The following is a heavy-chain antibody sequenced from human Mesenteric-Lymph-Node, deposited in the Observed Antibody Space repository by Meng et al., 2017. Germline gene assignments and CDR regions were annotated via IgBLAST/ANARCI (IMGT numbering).Heavy chain of an antibody. CDR2: IYYSGST. Sequence: QEQLQSAGPRLVKHSETLSLTCTVSGGSISSSNYYWDWIRQPPGKGLEWIGYIYYSGSTYYNPSLKSRVTISVDTSKNQFSLKLSSVTAADTAVYYCARGYYDSSGYGYWYFDLWGRGTLVTVFS. D-gene: IGHD3-22*01. J-gene: IGHJ2*01. CDR1: GGSISSSNYY. CDR3: ARGYYDSSGYGYWYFDL. V-gene: IGHV4-30-4*08.